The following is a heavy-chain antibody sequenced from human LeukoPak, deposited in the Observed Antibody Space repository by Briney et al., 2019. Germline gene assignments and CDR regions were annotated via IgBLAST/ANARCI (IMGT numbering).Heavy chain of an antibody. Sequence: SETLSLTCTVSGGSISSYYWSWIRQPAGKGLEWIGRIYVSGSTNYNPSLKSRVTMSVDTSKNQFSLKLSSVTAADTAVYYCARDRGTWNDDGFDYWGQGTLVTVSS. CDR1: GGSISSYY. J-gene: IGHJ4*02. D-gene: IGHD1-1*01. V-gene: IGHV4-4*07. CDR3: ARDRGTWNDDGFDY. CDR2: IYVSGST.